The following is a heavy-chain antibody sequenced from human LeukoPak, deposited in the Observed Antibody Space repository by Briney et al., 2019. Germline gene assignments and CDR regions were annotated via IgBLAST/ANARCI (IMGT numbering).Heavy chain of an antibody. J-gene: IGHJ3*02. D-gene: IGHD3-22*01. CDR1: GYILSSYN. V-gene: IGHV1-46*01. CDR3: ARHSPDYYYDI. CDR2: INPSGGDT. Sequence: ASVKVSCKASGYILSSYNMHWVRQAPGQGLEWLGIINPSGGDTKYAQKFQGRVTLTRDKSTSTVYMELSSLTSDDTAMYYCARHSPDYYYDIWGQGTMVTVSS.